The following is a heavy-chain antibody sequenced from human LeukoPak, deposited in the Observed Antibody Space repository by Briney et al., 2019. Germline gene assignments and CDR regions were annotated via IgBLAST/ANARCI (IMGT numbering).Heavy chain of an antibody. D-gene: IGHD1-26*01. CDR3: ARAQGALDY. Sequence: GRSLRLSCAASGFTITTYAVNWVRQAPGKGLEWVSGIGGGGTEYYADSVKGRFIISSDSSQNLVPLQMNSLTVEDTAVYYCARAQGALDYWGQGTLVTVSS. J-gene: IGHJ4*02. V-gene: IGHV3-23*01. CDR1: GFTITTYA. CDR2: IGGGGTE.